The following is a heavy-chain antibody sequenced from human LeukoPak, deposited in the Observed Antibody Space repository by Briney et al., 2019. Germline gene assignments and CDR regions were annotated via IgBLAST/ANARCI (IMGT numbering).Heavy chain of an antibody. V-gene: IGHV3-33*01. D-gene: IGHD1-26*01. J-gene: IGHJ4*02. CDR1: GFVFSSHG. CDR2: IWYDGSDQ. Sequence: GGSLRLSCVASGFVFSSHGMNWVRQAPGKGLEWLTVIWYDGSDQYYADSVKGRFTISRDNSKNTLYLQLNSLRVEDTAVYYCARERYNSGVDYWGQGTLVTVSS. CDR3: ARERYNSGVDY.